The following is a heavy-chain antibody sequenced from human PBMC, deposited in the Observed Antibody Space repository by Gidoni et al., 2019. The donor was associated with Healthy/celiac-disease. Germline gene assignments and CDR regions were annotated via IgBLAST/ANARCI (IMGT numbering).Heavy chain of an antibody. CDR1: GFTFSSYS. CDR2: ISSSSSYI. D-gene: IGHD3-10*01. V-gene: IGHV3-21*01. CDR3: ASTPSGSSGNSDY. J-gene: IGHJ4*02. Sequence: EVQLVESGGGLVKPGGSLRLSCAASGFTFSSYSMNWVRQAPGKGLAWVSSISSSSSYIYYADSVKGRFTISRDNAKNSLYLQMNSLRAEDTAVYYCASTPSGSSGNSDYWGQGTLVTVSS.